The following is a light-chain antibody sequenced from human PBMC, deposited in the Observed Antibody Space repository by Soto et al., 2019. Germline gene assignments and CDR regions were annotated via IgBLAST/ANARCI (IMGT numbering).Light chain of an antibody. J-gene: IGLJ1*01. CDR1: SSDVGRYNY. V-gene: IGLV2-8*01. CDR3: SSYAGSNNFGV. Sequence: QSVLTQPPSASGSPVQSVTISCTGTSSDVGRYNYVSWYQQHPGKAPKLMIYEVNKRPSGVPDRFSGSKSGNTASLTVSGLQAEDEADYYCSSYAGSNNFGVFGTGTKSPS. CDR2: EVN.